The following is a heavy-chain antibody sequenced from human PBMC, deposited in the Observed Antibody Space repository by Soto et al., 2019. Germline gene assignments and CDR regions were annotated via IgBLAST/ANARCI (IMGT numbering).Heavy chain of an antibody. CDR3: ARHRGPMVRGPITNWFEH. V-gene: IGHV4-39*01. Sequence: AETLSLTCTVSGGSIRSSSYYWGWILHPPGKGLEWIGSIDYSVSTYYNPSLKSRVTISVDTSKNQFSLKLSSVTAADTAVYYCARHRGPMVRGPITNWFEHWGKGTMVNVSS. CDR1: GGSIRSSSYY. CDR2: IDYSVST. J-gene: IGHJ5*02. D-gene: IGHD3-10*01.